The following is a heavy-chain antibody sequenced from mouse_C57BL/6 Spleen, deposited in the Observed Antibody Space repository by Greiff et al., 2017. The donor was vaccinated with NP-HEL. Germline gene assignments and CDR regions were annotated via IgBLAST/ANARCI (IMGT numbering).Heavy chain of an antibody. CDR3: ARGELRFGHWYCDV. CDR1: GYTFTSYW. CDR2: IYPGSGST. J-gene: IGHJ1*03. Sequence: QVQLQQPGAELVKPGASVKMSCKASGYTFTSYWITWVKQRPGQGLEWIGDIYPGSGSTNYNEKFKSKATLTVDTSSSTAYMQLSSLTSEDSAVYYCARGELRFGHWYCDVWGTRTTVTVSS. V-gene: IGHV1-55*01. D-gene: IGHD1-1*01.